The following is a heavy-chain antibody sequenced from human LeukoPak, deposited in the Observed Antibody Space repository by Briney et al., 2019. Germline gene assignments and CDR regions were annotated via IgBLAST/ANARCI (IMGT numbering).Heavy chain of an antibody. D-gene: IGHD3-22*01. CDR1: GFTFGSYS. J-gene: IGHJ4*02. Sequence: GGSLRLSCAASGFTFGSYSMNWVRQAPGKGLEWVSSISSSSGYIYYADSVKGRFTISRDNAKNSLFLQMDSLRAEDTAVYLCARVRMYYDSSGYYSDYWGQGTLVTVSS. CDR3: ARVRMYYDSSGYYSDY. CDR2: ISSSSGYI. V-gene: IGHV3-21*01.